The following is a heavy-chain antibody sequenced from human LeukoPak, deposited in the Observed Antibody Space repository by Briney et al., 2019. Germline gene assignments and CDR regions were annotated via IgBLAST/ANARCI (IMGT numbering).Heavy chain of an antibody. CDR1: GFTFSRYW. CDR2: IKQDGSEK. V-gene: IGHV3-7*01. J-gene: IGHJ5*02. D-gene: IGHD6-13*01. CDR3: ARSWTIAAAPDWFDP. Sequence: GGSLRLSCAASGFTFSRYWMSWVRQAPGKGLEWVANIKQDGSEKYYVGSVKGRFTISRDNAKNSLYLQMNGLRAEDTAVYYCARSWTIAAAPDWFDPWGQGTLVTVSS.